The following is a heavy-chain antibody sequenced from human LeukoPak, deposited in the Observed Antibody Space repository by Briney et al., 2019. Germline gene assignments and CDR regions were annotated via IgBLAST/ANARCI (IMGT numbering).Heavy chain of an antibody. Sequence: SETLSLTCTVSGGSVSSGSYYWGWIRQPPGKGLEWIGYIYYSGSTNYNPSLKSRVTISVDTSKNQFSLKLSSVTAADTAVYYCARGFIVATLGPFDYWGQGTLVTVSS. CDR2: IYYSGST. D-gene: IGHD5-12*01. J-gene: IGHJ4*02. CDR3: ARGFIVATLGPFDY. V-gene: IGHV4-61*01. CDR1: GGSVSSGSYY.